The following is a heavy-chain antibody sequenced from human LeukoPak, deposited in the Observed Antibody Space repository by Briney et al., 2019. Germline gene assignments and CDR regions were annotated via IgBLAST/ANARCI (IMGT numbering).Heavy chain of an antibody. D-gene: IGHD5-12*01. CDR1: GGSFSGYY. CDR2: IYTSGST. CDR3: ARVGLRQTAWFDP. J-gene: IGHJ5*02. Sequence: SETLSLTCAVYGGSFSGYYWSWIRQPAAKGLEWIGHIYTSGSTNYNPSLKSRVTMSVDTSKNQFSLKLTSVTAADTAVYYCARVGLRQTAWFDPWGQGTLVTVSS. V-gene: IGHV4-59*10.